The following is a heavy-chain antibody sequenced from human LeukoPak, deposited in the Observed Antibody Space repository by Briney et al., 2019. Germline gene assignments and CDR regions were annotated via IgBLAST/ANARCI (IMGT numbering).Heavy chain of an antibody. CDR2: INAGNGNT. D-gene: IGHD5-24*01. Sequence: ASVKVSCKASGYTFTSYAMHWVRQAPGQRLEWMGWINAGNGNTKYSQKFQGRVTITRDTSASTAYMELSSLRSEDTAVYYCARATVEVATIRGYYYYYYGMDVWGQGTTVTVSS. J-gene: IGHJ6*02. CDR3: ARATVEVATIRGYYYYYYGMDV. CDR1: GYTFTSYA. V-gene: IGHV1-3*01.